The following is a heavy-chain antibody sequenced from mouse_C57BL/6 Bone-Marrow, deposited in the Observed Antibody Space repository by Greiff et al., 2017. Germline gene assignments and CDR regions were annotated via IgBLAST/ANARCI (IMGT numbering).Heavy chain of an antibody. Sequence: EVKLMESGGGLVKPGGSLKLSCAASGFTFSSYAMSWVRQTPEKRLEWVATISDGGSYTYYPDNVKGRFTISRDNAKNNLYLQMSHLKSEDTAMYDCARDSYSNYVPWFAYWGQGTLVTVSA. CDR2: ISDGGSYT. CDR3: ARDSYSNYVPWFAY. CDR1: GFTFSSYA. J-gene: IGHJ3*01. V-gene: IGHV5-4*01. D-gene: IGHD2-5*01.